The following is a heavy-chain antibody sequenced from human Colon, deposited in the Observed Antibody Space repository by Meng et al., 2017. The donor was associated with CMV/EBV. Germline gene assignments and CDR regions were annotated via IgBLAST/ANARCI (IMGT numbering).Heavy chain of an antibody. Sequence: ASVKVSCKASGYSFSGYYMHWVRQAPGQGLEWMGWINPNSGGTNYAQKFQGRVTMTRDTSISTAYMELSRLRSDDTAVYYCARGRGIAARGDYWGQGTLVTVSS. CDR3: ARGRGIAARGDY. J-gene: IGHJ4*02. V-gene: IGHV1-2*02. CDR1: GYSFSGYY. D-gene: IGHD6-6*01. CDR2: INPNSGGT.